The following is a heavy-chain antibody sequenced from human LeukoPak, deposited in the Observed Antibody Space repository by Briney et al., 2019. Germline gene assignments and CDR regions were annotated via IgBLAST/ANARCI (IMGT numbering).Heavy chain of an antibody. CDR3: AKRGSYSSSSRDYYYMDV. Sequence: PGGSLRLSCAASGFTFSDYGMHWVRQAPGKGLEWVAVTWYDGTNKRYAESVKGRFAISRDDSKNTLYLQMNGLRVEDTAVYYCAKRGSYSSSSRDYYYMDVWGKGTTVTVSS. D-gene: IGHD6-6*01. V-gene: IGHV3-33*03. CDR2: TWYDGTNK. J-gene: IGHJ6*03. CDR1: GFTFSDYG.